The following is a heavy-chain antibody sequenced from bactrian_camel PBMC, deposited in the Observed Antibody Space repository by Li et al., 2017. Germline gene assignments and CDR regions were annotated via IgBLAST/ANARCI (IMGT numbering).Heavy chain of an antibody. V-gene: IGHV3S55*01. CDR2: IEIDRTT. D-gene: IGHD5*01. J-gene: IGHJ4*01. Sequence: HVQLVESGGGSVEAGGSLRLSCSAEGYRFEPYCMAWFRQAPGKEREAVAYIEIDRTTTYEDSVKGRFTISRDNARNTLFLQMNNLKSEDTALYYCAAPTLGWTLGYHYWGQGTQVTVS. CDR1: GYRFEPYC. CDR3: AAPTLGWTLGYHY.